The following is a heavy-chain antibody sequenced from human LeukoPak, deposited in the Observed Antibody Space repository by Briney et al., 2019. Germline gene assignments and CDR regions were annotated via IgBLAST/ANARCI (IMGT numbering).Heavy chain of an antibody. J-gene: IGHJ4*02. CDR1: GYSISSSNW. V-gene: IGHV4-28*01. Sequence: PSETLSLTCAVSGYSISSSNWWGWIRQPPGKGLEWIGYIYYSGSTYYNPSLKSRVTMSVDTSKNQFSLKLSSVTAVYTAVYYCARNEGHQNVFDYWGQGTLVTVSS. D-gene: IGHD1-1*01. CDR3: ARNEGHQNVFDY. CDR2: IYYSGST.